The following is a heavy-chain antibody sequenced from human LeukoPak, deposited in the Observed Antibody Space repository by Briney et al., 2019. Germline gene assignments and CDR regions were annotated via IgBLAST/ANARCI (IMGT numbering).Heavy chain of an antibody. CDR3: ARSPYYYDSSGYRTSSPDY. D-gene: IGHD3-22*01. CDR1: GYTFTGYY. CDR2: INPNSGGT. V-gene: IGHV1-2*06. Sequence: GASVKVSCMASGYTFTGYYMHWVRQAPGQGLEWMGRINPNSGGTNYAQKFQGRVTMTRDTSISTAYMELSRLRSDDTAVYYCARSPYYYDSSGYRTSSPDYWGQGTLVTVSS. J-gene: IGHJ4*02.